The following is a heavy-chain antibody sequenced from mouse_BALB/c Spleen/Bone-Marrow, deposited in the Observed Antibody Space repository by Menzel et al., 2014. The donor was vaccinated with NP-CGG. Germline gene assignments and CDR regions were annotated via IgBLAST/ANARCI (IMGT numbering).Heavy chain of an antibody. CDR2: INPGSGGS. CDR3: VREMTRYAMDY. CDR1: GYAFTNYW. J-gene: IGHJ4*01. V-gene: IGHV1-54*01. Sequence: VKLQESGAELVRPGTSVKVSCKASGYAFTNYWIEWVKQRPGQGLEWIGVINPGSGGSNNNEKFKGKATLTADKSSSTAYMQLSSLTSDDSAVYFCVREMTRYAMDYWGQGTSVTVSS.